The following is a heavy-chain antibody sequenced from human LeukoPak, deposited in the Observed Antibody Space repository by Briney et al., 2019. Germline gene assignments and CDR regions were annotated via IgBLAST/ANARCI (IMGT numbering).Heavy chain of an antibody. D-gene: IGHD3-10*01. CDR2: IYHSGST. CDR3: ARETTYGSGSFDNDAFDI. J-gene: IGHJ3*02. CDR1: GYSISSGYY. Sequence: SETLSLTCAVSGYSISSGYYWGWIRQPPGKGLEWIESIYHSGSTYYNPSLKSRVTISVDTSKNQFSLKLSSVTAADTAVYYCARETTYGSGSFDNDAFDIWGQGTMVTVSS. V-gene: IGHV4-38-2*02.